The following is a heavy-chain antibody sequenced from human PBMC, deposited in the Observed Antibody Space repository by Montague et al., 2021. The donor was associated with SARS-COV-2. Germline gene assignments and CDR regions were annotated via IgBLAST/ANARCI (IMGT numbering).Heavy chain of an antibody. D-gene: IGHD3-10*01. Sequence: SETLSLTCAVYGGSFSGYYWSWIRQPPGKGLEWIGEINHSGSTNYNPSLKSRVTISVDTSKNQFSLKLSSVTAADTAVYYCARDLAGYYGSGSYGGMDVWGQGTTVTVSS. CDR2: INHSGST. V-gene: IGHV4-34*01. CDR1: GGSFSGYY. CDR3: ARDLAGYYGSGSYGGMDV. J-gene: IGHJ6*02.